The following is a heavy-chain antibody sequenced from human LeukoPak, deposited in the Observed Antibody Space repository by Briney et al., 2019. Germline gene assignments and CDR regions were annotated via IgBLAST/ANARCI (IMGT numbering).Heavy chain of an antibody. D-gene: IGHD3-22*01. CDR1: GGSISSRSYY. V-gene: IGHV4-39*07. J-gene: IGHJ4*02. CDR3: ANAHYYDSSGYYLDY. Sequence: SETLSLTCTVSGGSISSRSYYWGWLRQPPGKGLEWIGEINHSGSTNYNPSLKSRVTISVDTSKNQFSLKLSSVTAADTAVYYCANAHYYDSSGYYLDYWGQGTLVTVSS. CDR2: INHSGST.